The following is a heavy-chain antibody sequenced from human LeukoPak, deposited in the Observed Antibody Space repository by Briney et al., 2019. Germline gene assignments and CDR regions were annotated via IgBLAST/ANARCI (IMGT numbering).Heavy chain of an antibody. CDR2: ISYDGSNK. CDR3: AKGAPGYYYYYGMDV. Sequence: PGRSLRLSCAASGFTFSSYAMHWVRQAPGKGLEWVAVISYDGSNKYYADSVKGRFTISRDNSKNTLYLQMNSLRAEDTAVYYCAKGAPGYYYYYGMDVWGQGTTVTVSS. CDR1: GFTFSSYA. V-gene: IGHV3-30*04. J-gene: IGHJ6*02.